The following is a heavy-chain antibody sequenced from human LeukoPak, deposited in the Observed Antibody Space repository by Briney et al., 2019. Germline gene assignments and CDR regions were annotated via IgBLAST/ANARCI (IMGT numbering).Heavy chain of an antibody. Sequence: GESLRISCKRSGYKFTSYWINWVRQMPGKGLEWMGRIDPSDSYTMYSPSFQGHVTISADKSISTAYLQWSSLKASDSAMYYCARVLGYSYGWNYWGQGTLVTVSS. CDR1: GYKFTSYW. J-gene: IGHJ4*02. CDR3: ARVLGYSYGWNY. V-gene: IGHV5-10-1*01. D-gene: IGHD5-18*01. CDR2: IDPSDSYT.